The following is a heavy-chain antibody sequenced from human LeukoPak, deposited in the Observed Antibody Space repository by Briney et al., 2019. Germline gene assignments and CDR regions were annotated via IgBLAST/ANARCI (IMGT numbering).Heavy chain of an antibody. V-gene: IGHV1-3*01. D-gene: IGHD1-26*01. Sequence: ASVKVSCKASGYTFTSYAMRWVRQAPGQRLEWMGWINAGNGNTKYSQKFQGRVTITRDTSASTAYMELSSLRSEDTAVYYCARADSSWELLGYFDYWGQGTLVTVSS. CDR1: GYTFTSYA. J-gene: IGHJ4*02. CDR3: ARADSSWELLGYFDY. CDR2: INAGNGNT.